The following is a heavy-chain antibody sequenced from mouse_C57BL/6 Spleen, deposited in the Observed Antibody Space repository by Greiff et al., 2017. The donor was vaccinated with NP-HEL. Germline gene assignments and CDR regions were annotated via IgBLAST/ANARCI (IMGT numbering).Heavy chain of an antibody. CDR1: GYAFTNYL. D-gene: IGHD1-1*01. V-gene: IGHV1-54*01. CDR3: GRRGNTTGPYAMDY. Sequence: VQLQESGAELVRPGTSVKVSCKASGYAFTNYLIEWVKQRPGQGLEWIGVINPGSGGTNYNEKFKGKATLTADKSSSTAYMQLSSLTSEDSAVYFCGRRGNTTGPYAMDYWGKGTSVTVSS. J-gene: IGHJ4*01. CDR2: INPGSGGT.